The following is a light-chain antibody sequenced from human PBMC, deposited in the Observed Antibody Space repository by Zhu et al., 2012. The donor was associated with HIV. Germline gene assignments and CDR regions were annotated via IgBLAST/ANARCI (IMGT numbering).Light chain of an antibody. CDR1: QSISTW. V-gene: IGKV1-5*03. CDR2: KAS. J-gene: IGKJ4*01. CDR3: QHLTLYPT. Sequence: DIQMTQFPSTLSASVGDRVTITCRASQSISTWLAWYQQKPGKAPKLLIYKASTLESGVPSRFSGRGSGTEFTLTISSLQPEDFATYFCQHLTLYPTFGGGPRWRSN.